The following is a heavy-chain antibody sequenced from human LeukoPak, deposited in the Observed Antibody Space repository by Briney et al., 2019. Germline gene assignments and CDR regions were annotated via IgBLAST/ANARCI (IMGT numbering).Heavy chain of an antibody. D-gene: IGHD3-10*01. CDR1: GFTFSSYG. CDR3: AKAEVLLWFGEPGDYFDY. V-gene: IGHV3-23*01. CDR2: ISGSGGST. J-gene: IGHJ4*02. Sequence: AGGSLRLSCAASGFTFSSYGMSWVRQAPGKGLEWVSAISGSGGSTYYADSVKGRFTISRDNSKNTLYLQMNSLRAEDTAVYYCAKAEVLLWFGEPGDYFDYWGQGTLVTVSS.